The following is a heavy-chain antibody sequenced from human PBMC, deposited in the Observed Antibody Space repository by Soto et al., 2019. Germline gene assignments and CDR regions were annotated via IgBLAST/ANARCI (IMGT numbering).Heavy chain of an antibody. Sequence: ASVKVSCKASGYTFTGYYMHWVRQAPGQGLEWMGWISAYNGSTNYAQKLQGRVTMTRDTSMSTAYMELRSLRSDDTAVYYCARDYSYYYDSSGKSDFDYWGQGTLVTVSS. J-gene: IGHJ4*02. V-gene: IGHV1-2*02. CDR3: ARDYSYYYDSSGKSDFDY. CDR1: GYTFTGYY. CDR2: ISAYNGST. D-gene: IGHD3-22*01.